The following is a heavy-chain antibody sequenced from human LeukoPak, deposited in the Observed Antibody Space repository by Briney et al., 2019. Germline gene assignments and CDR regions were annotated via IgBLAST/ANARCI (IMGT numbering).Heavy chain of an antibody. V-gene: IGHV4-38-2*02. Sequence: SETLSLTCTVSGYSISSGYFWGWIRQPTGKGLEWIGSINHSGSTYYNPSLKSRVTISVDTSKNQFSLKLSSVTAADTAVYYCARDGGSPYYYDSSGLDYWGQGTLVTFSS. J-gene: IGHJ4*02. CDR3: ARDGGSPYYYDSSGLDY. CDR1: GYSISSGYF. CDR2: INHSGST. D-gene: IGHD3-22*01.